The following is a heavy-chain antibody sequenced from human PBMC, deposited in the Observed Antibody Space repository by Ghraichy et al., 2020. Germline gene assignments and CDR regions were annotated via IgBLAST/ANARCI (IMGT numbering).Heavy chain of an antibody. Sequence: SETLSLTCTVSGVSLTSIDYFWGWIRQPPGKGLEWIGSVYYSETTYGDPSLKSRVAMSVNTSTNQFSLKLFYVTAADTAMYYCARHSFRTGWYPDYFDFWGLGTQVTVSS. CDR3: ARHSFRTGWYPDYFDF. CDR2: VYYSETT. V-gene: IGHV4-39*01. J-gene: IGHJ4*02. D-gene: IGHD6-19*01. CDR1: GVSLTSIDYF.